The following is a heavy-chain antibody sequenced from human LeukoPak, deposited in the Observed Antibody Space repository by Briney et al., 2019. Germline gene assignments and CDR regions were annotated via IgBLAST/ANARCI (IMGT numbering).Heavy chain of an antibody. V-gene: IGHV4-39*07. D-gene: IGHD3-9*01. CDR3: ARFYDILTGYYDY. CDR2: IYYSGST. CDR1: GGSISSSNYY. J-gene: IGHJ4*02. Sequence: SETLSLTCTVSGGSISSSNYYWGWIRQPPGKGLEWIGSIYYSGSTYYNPSLKSRVTISVDTSKNQFSLKLSSVTAADTAVYYCARFYDILTGYYDYWGQGTLVTVSS.